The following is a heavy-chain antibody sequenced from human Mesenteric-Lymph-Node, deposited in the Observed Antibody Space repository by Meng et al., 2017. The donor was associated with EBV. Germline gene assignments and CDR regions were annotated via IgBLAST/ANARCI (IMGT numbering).Heavy chain of an antibody. CDR1: GDSVSSNSAA. CDR2: TYYRSKWYN. CDR3: ARDRLTAMVKGGWFNP. J-gene: IGHJ5*02. D-gene: IGHD5-18*01. V-gene: IGHV6-1*01. Sequence: QVQLQQSGPGLVKPSPTLPLTCADSGDSVSSNSAAWNWIRQSPSRGLEWLGRTYYRSKWYNDYAVSVKSRITINPDTSKNQFSLQLNSVTPEDTAVYYCARDRLTAMVKGGWFNPWGQGTLVTVSS.